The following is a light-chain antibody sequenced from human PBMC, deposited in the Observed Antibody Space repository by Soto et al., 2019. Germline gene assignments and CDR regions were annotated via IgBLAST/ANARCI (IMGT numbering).Light chain of an antibody. J-gene: IGKJ3*01. CDR2: GAS. Sequence: EIVMTQSPATLSVSPGERATLSCRASQSVRSNLAWYQQKPGQAPRLLIYGASTRATGIPVRFSGSGSGTEFTLTISSLQSEDFAVYYCHQYNNWPSFTFGPGTKVDIK. CDR3: HQYNNWPSFT. V-gene: IGKV3-15*01. CDR1: QSVRSN.